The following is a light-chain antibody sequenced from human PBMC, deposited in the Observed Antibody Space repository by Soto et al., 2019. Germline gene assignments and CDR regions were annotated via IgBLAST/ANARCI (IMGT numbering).Light chain of an antibody. J-gene: IGLJ1*01. CDR2: GVT. V-gene: IGLV2-14*01. CDR1: SRDVGAYYS. Sequence: QSVLTQPAPVFGSPGQSFTISSTGTSRDVGAYYSVSWYQHHPRKAPKLIIYGVTNRPSGVPNRFSGSKSGTTASLTISGLQAEDEADYHCSSYTSGSSHFVFGTGTKVTVL. CDR3: SSYTSGSSHFV.